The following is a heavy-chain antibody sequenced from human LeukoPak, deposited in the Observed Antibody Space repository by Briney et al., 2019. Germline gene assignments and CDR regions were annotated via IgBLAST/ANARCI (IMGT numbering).Heavy chain of an antibody. J-gene: IGHJ5*02. CDR3: VRGGGYCSGGSCYRFGGGFDP. D-gene: IGHD2-15*01. CDR1: GFTFRSYA. Sequence: GRSLRLSCAVSGFTFRSYAMHWVRQAPGKGLEWMAVLVYDGSNVYYADSVKGRFTVSRDTSMNTLYLQVNSLRTEDTAVYYCVRGGGYCSGGSCYRFGGGFDPWGQGTLVTVSS. V-gene: IGHV3-30*03. CDR2: LVYDGSNV.